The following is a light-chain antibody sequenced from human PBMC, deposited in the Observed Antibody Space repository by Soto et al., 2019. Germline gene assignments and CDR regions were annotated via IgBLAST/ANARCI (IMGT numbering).Light chain of an antibody. Sequence: EIVLTQSPGTLSLSPGERATLSCRASQSLSSSQLAWYQQKPGQAPRLLIYGASSRATGIPDRFSGSGSGXXXTLTIXRXEPEDFAVYYCQQYDSSPFTFGPGTKVEIK. J-gene: IGKJ3*01. V-gene: IGKV3-20*01. CDR2: GAS. CDR3: QQYDSSPFT. CDR1: QSLSSSQ.